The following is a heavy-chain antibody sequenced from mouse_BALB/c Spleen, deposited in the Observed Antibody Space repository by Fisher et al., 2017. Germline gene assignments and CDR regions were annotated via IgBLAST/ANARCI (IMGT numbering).Heavy chain of an antibody. V-gene: IGHV1-87*01. J-gene: IGHJ4*01. CDR3: ARREWGMAMDY. Sequence: KFKGKATLTADKSSSTAYMQLSSLASEDSAVYYCARREWGMAMDYWGQGTSVTVSS.